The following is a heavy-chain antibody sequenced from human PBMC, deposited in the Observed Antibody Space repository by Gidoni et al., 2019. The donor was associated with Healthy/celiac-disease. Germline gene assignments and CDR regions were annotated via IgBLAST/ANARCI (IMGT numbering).Heavy chain of an antibody. CDR3: ARGMLYYYDSSGSVLDY. CDR1: GFTFSSSG. J-gene: IGHJ4*02. V-gene: IGHV3-33*01. Sequence: QVQLVESGGGVVQPGRSLRLSCAASGFTFSSSGMHWVRQAPGKGLEWVAVIWYDGSNKYYAESVKGRFTISRDNSKNTLYLQMNSLRAEDTAVYYCARGMLYYYDSSGSVLDYWGQGTLVTVSS. CDR2: IWYDGSNK. D-gene: IGHD3-22*01.